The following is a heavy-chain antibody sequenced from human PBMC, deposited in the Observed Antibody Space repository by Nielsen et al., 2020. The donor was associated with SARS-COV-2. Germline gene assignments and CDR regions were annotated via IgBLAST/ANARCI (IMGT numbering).Heavy chain of an antibody. D-gene: IGHD3-22*01. CDR1: GGSISSRAYY. Sequence: SETLSLTCTVSGGSISSRAYYWSWIRQHPGKGLEWIGYINYSGSTYYNPSLKSRITISVDTSKNQFSLKLSSVTAADTAVYFCARGGADSTGYDYYYMDVWGKGTTVTVSS. V-gene: IGHV4-31*03. J-gene: IGHJ6*03. CDR2: INYSGST. CDR3: ARGGADSTGYDYYYMDV.